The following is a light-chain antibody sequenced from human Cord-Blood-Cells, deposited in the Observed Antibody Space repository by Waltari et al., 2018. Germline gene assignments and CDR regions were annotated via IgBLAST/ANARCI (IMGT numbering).Light chain of an antibody. CDR3: QQSYSTPYT. V-gene: IGKV1-39*01. Sequence: DIQMTQSPSSLSASVGDRVTITCRASQSISSYLNWYQQKQGKAPKLLIYAASSLQSVVPSRFSGSGSGTDFTLTISSLQPEDVATYYCQQSYSTPYTFGQGTKLEIK. CDR1: QSISSY. J-gene: IGKJ2*01. CDR2: AAS.